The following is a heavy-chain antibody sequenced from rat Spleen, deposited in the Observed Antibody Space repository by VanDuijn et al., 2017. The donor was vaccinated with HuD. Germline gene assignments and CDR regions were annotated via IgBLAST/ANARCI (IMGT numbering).Heavy chain of an antibody. CDR1: GFSLTSYN. CDR2: IWTGGAT. D-gene: IGHD1-12*02. V-gene: IGHV2-30*01. Sequence: QVQLKESGPGLVQPSQTLSLTCTVSGFSLTSYNVHWVRQPTGKGLEWMGVIWTGGATDYNSALRSRLSISRDTSKSQVFLTMNSLQTEDIATYYCARDVANYYAGTYGVMAAWGQGASVIVSS. CDR3: ARDVANYYAGTYGVMAA. J-gene: IGHJ4*01.